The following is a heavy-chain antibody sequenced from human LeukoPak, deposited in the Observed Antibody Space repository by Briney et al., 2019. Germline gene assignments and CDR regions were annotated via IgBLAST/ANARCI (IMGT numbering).Heavy chain of an antibody. CDR1: GFTFTSYA. V-gene: IGHV3-23*01. CDR2: ISGGGGTS. Sequence: GGSLRLSCAASGFTFTSYAMSWVRQAPGKGLEWVSAISGGGGTSYYADSVKGRFTISRDNSKDTLYLQMNSLRAEDTAVYYCAKEIPDFDYWGQGTLVTVSS. CDR3: AKEIPDFDY. J-gene: IGHJ4*02.